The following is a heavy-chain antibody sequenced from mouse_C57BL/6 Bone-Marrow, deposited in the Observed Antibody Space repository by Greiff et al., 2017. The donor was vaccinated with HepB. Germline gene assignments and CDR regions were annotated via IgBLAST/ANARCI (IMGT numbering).Heavy chain of an antibody. D-gene: IGHD4-1*01. J-gene: IGHJ2*01. V-gene: IGHV1-15*01. CDR1: GYTFTDYE. CDR3: TNLSWDYFDY. CDR2: IDPETGGT. Sequence: QVQLKESGAELVRPGASVTLSCKASGYTFTDYEMHWVKQTPVHGLVWIGAIDPETGGTAYNQKFKGKAILTADKSSSTAYMELRSLTSEDSAVYYCTNLSWDYFDYWGQGTTLTVSS.